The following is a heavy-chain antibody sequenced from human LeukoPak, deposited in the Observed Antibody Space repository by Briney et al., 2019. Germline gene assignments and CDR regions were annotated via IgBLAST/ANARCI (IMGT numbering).Heavy chain of an antibody. CDR1: GFTFSSYA. Sequence: GGSLRLSCAASGFTFSSYAMSWVRQAPGKGLEWVSAISGSGGSTYYADSVKGRFTISRDNSKNTLYLQMNSLRAEDTAVYYCAKVQDIVVVPGGVFDYWGQGTLVTVSS. CDR2: ISGSGGST. CDR3: AKVQDIVVVPGGVFDY. D-gene: IGHD2-2*01. V-gene: IGHV3-23*01. J-gene: IGHJ4*02.